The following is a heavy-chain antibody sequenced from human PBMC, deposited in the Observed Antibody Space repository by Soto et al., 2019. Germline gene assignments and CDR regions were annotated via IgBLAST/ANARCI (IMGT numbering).Heavy chain of an antibody. CDR1: GGSFSGYY. Sequence: PSETLSLTCAVYGGSFSGYYWSWIRQPPGKGLEWIGEINHSGSTNYNPSLKSRVTISVDTSKNQFSLKLSSVTAADTAVYYCARRSLYNWFDPWGQGTLVTVS. CDR3: ARRSLYNWFDP. CDR2: INHSGST. V-gene: IGHV4-34*01. J-gene: IGHJ5*02.